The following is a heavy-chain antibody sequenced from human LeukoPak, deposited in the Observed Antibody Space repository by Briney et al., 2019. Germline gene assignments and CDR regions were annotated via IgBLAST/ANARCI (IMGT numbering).Heavy chain of an antibody. CDR1: GFTFSSYS. D-gene: IGHD2-2*01. V-gene: IGHV3-21*01. CDR2: ISSSSSYI. CDR3: ARVIGYCSSTSCTNWFDP. Sequence: GGSLRLSCAASGFTFSSYSMNWVRQAPGKGLEWVSSISSSSSYIYYADSVKGRFTISRDNAKNSLYLQMNSLRAEDTAVYYCARVIGYCSSTSCTNWFDPWGQGTLVTVSS. J-gene: IGHJ5*02.